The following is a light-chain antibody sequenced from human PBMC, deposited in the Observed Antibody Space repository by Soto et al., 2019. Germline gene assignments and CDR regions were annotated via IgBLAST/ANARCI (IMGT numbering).Light chain of an antibody. CDR1: QSVSSN. CDR3: QQYNNWPPLT. Sequence: ERIMTQSPATLSVSPGESATLSCRASQSVSSNLAWYQQKPGQAPRLLIYGVSTRATGIPARFSGSGSETKFTLTISSLQSEDFAVYYCQQYNNWPPLTFGGGTKVEI. J-gene: IGKJ4*01. CDR2: GVS. V-gene: IGKV3-15*01.